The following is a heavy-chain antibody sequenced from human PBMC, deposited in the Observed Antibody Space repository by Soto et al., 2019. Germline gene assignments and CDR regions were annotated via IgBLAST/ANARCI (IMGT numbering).Heavy chain of an antibody. J-gene: IGHJ4*02. D-gene: IGHD6-13*01. Sequence: SETLSLTCTVSGGSISSNYWTWIRQPPGKGLEWIGYVYNSGSTNYNPSLKSLVTISEDTSKSQFSLKVNSMTAADTAVYYCARYRREAVAGYTLDNWGQGILVTVSS. CDR2: VYNSGST. V-gene: IGHV4-59*01. CDR1: GGSISSNY. CDR3: ARYRREAVAGYTLDN.